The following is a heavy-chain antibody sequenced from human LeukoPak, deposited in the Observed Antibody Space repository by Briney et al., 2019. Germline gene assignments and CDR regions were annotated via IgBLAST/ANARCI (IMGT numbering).Heavy chain of an antibody. D-gene: IGHD4-17*01. Sequence: GGSLRLSCAASGFTFSDYYMSWIRQAPGKGLEWVSYISSSSSYTNYADSVKGRFTISRDNAKNSLYLQMNSLRAEDTAVYYCARVHGDYKGRWLDPWGQGTLVTVSS. V-gene: IGHV3-11*06. CDR3: ARVHGDYKGRWLDP. J-gene: IGHJ5*02. CDR1: GFTFSDYY. CDR2: ISSSSSYT.